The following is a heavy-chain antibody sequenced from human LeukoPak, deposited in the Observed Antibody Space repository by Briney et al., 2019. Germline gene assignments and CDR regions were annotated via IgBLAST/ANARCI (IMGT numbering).Heavy chain of an antibody. J-gene: IGHJ5*02. D-gene: IGHD4-17*01. Sequence: ASVKVSCKASGYTFISYGISWVRQAPGQGREWMGWISAYNGNTNYAQKLQGRVTMTTDTSTSTAYMELRSLRSDDTAVYYCARDPQVYGDFDNWFDPWGQGTLVTVSS. CDR3: ARDPQVYGDFDNWFDP. CDR2: ISAYNGNT. V-gene: IGHV1-18*01. CDR1: GYTFISYG.